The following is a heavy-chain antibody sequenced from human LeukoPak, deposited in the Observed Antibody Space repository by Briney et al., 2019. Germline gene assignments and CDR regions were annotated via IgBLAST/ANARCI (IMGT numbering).Heavy chain of an antibody. CDR2: IYSSGNT. V-gene: IGHV4-59*01. J-gene: IGHJ1*01. CDR1: VGSTTSYT. D-gene: IGHD6-13*01. Sequence: SETLSLTRTLSVGSTTSYTSSCICHPPPKGRGWMWYIYSSGNTNYNPSLKSRVTILVDTSKKQFSLKLSSVTAADTAVYYCARGRVGWAPGYFQQWGQGSLVTVSS. CDR3: ARGRVGWAPGYFQQ.